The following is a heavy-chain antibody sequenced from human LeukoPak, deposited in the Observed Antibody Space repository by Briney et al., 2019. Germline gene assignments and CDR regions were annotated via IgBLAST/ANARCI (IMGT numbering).Heavy chain of an antibody. CDR3: ARGGGGPAWY. CDR2: IYTSGST. D-gene: IGHD2-15*01. V-gene: IGHV4-61*02. J-gene: IGHJ4*02. Sequence: PSETLSLTCAVSGYSISSGYYWSWIRQPAGKGLEWIGRIYTSGSTNYNPSLKSRVTISVDTSKNQFSLKLSSVTAADTAVYYCARGGGGPAWYWGQGTLVTVSS. CDR1: GYSISSGYY.